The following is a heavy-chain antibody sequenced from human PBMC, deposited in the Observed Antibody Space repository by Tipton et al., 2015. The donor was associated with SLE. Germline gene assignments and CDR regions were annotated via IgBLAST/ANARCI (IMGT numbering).Heavy chain of an antibody. CDR3: ARSGFYHRADAFDI. Sequence: LRLSCTVSGGSISSSCYYWGWIRQPPGKGLEWIGCVYYSGSTYYNPALKSRVTISVDTSKNQFSLKLSSVTAADTAVYYCARSGFYHRADAFDIWGQGTMVTVSS. D-gene: IGHD3-10*01. CDR1: GGSISSSCYY. J-gene: IGHJ3*02. V-gene: IGHV4-39*01. CDR2: VYYSGST.